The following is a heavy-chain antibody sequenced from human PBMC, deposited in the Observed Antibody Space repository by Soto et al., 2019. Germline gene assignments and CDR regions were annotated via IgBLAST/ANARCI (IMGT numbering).Heavy chain of an antibody. CDR2: IYYSGST. V-gene: IGHV4-59*01. CDR3: ARDFGGDYLPNNWFDP. CDR1: GGSISSYY. Sequence: SETLSLTCTVSGGSISSYYWSWIRQPPGKGLEWIGYIYYSGSTNYNPSLKSRVTISVDTSKNQFSLKLGSVTAADTAVYYCARDFGGDYLPNNWFDPWGQGTLVTSPQ. J-gene: IGHJ5*02. D-gene: IGHD3-16*01.